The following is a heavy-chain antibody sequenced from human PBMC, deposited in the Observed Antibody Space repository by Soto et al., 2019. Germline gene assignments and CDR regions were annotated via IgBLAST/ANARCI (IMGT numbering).Heavy chain of an antibody. D-gene: IGHD3-3*01. V-gene: IGHV3-7*03. CDR1: GFTFSSYW. CDR3: ARDPDSYDFNANWYYYGRAV. J-gene: IGHJ6*02. CDR2: IKQDGSEK. Sequence: GGSLRLSCAASGFTFSSYWMSWVRQAPGKGLEWVANIKQDGSEKYYVDSVKGRFTISRDNAKNSLYLQMNSLRAEDTAVYYCARDPDSYDFNANWYYYGRAVGGQGPTVTVSS.